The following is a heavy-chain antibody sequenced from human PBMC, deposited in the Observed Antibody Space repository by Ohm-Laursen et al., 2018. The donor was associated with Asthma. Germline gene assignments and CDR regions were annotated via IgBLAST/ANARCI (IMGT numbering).Heavy chain of an antibody. V-gene: IGHV3-23*01. D-gene: IGHD2-8*01. CDR3: AKDGVYGDGLLAYDY. J-gene: IGHJ4*02. CDR1: GFSFGTFA. Sequence: GSLRLSCTASGFSFGTFAMSWVRQPPGKGLEFVSDISGNGGVITNADSVKGRFTISRDNSKNTVYLQMNSLRAEDTAVYYCAKDGVYGDGLLAYDYWGQGTLVTVSP. CDR2: ISGNGGVI.